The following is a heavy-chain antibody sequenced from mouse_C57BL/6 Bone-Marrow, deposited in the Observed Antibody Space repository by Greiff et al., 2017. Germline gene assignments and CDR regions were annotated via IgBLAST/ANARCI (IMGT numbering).Heavy chain of an antibody. CDR1: GYTFTDYE. V-gene: IGHV1-15*01. CDR2: IDPETGGT. CDR3: TRPLITTGGLGFAY. J-gene: IGHJ3*01. D-gene: IGHD1-1*01. Sequence: QVQLQQSGAELVRPGASVTLSCKASGYTFTDYEMHWVKQTPVHGLEWIGAIDPETGGTAYNQKFKGKAILTAAKSSSTAYMELRSLTSEDSAVYYCTRPLITTGGLGFAYWGQGTLVTVSA.